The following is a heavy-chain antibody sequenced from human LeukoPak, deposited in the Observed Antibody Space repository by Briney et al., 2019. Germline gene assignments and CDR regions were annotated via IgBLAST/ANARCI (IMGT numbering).Heavy chain of an antibody. V-gene: IGHV4-39*07. D-gene: IGHD5-12*01. CDR3: ARVRLRTNRTPWYFDL. Sequence: PSETLSLTCTVSGGSISSSSYYWGWIRQPPGKGLEWIGSIYYSGSTNYNPSLKSRVTISVDTSKNQFSLKVTSVTAADTAVYYCARVRLRTNRTPWYFDLWGRGTLVTVSS. CDR2: IYYSGST. J-gene: IGHJ2*01. CDR1: GGSISSSSYY.